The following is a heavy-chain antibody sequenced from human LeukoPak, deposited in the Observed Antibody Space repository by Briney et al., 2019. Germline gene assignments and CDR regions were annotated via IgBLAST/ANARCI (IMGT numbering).Heavy chain of an antibody. J-gene: IGHJ4*02. CDR2: ISGSGGTP. CDR1: GFTFDSYA. V-gene: IGHV3-23*01. Sequence: GGSLRLSCAASGFTFDSYAMSWVRQASGKGLEWVSTISGSGGTPYYADSVKGRSTISRDNSNNTLFLQMNSLRADDTAVYYCAKRQGDYWGQGTLVTVSS. CDR3: AKRQGDY.